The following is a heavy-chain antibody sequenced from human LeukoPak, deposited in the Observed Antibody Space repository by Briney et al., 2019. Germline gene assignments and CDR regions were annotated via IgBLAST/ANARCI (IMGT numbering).Heavy chain of an antibody. Sequence: SESLSLTCSVSGGSIGSYYWSWIRQPPGKGLECIGYIYHSGTTNYNPSLKSRVTISADTTNNQFSLKLSSGTDATAAEYCAAIRPSDNYYSGLDVWGQGTTVTVSS. V-gene: IGHV4-59*08. CDR2: IYHSGTT. J-gene: IGHJ6*02. CDR1: GGSIGSYY. D-gene: IGHD3-9*01. CDR3: AAIRPSDNYYSGLDV.